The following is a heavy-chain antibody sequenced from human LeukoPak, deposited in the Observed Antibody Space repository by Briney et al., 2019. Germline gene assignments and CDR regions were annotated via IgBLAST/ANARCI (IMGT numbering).Heavy chain of an antibody. CDR3: ASITVTTYYYYYYMDV. CDR1: GFTFSDYY. Sequence: GGSLRLSCAASGFTFSDYYMSWIRQAPGKGLEWVSYISSSGSTIYYAVSVKGRFTISRDNAKNSLYLQMNSLRAEDTAVYYCASITVTTYYYYYYMDVWGKGTTVTVSS. V-gene: IGHV3-11*01. J-gene: IGHJ6*03. D-gene: IGHD4-11*01. CDR2: ISSSGSTI.